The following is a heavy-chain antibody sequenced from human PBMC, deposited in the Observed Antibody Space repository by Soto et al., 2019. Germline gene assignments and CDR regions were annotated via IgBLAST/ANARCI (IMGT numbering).Heavy chain of an antibody. CDR1: GFTFSSYA. Sequence: EVQLLESGGGLVQPGGSLRLSCADSGFTFSSYAMSWVRQAPGKGLEWVSAISGSGVSTYYADSVKGRFTISRDNSKNTLYLQMNSLRAEDTAVYYCANLGQYYDFWSGTDLDFDYWGQGTLVTVSS. J-gene: IGHJ4*02. D-gene: IGHD3-3*01. CDR2: ISGSGVST. V-gene: IGHV3-23*01. CDR3: ANLGQYYDFWSGTDLDFDY.